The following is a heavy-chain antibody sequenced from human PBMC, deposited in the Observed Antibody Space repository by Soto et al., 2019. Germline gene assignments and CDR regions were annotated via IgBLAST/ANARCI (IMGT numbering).Heavy chain of an antibody. CDR3: ARVEDSGSHRIDF. CDR2: IYYSGST. J-gene: IGHJ4*02. V-gene: IGHV4-31*11. CDR1: GGPISSGGYY. D-gene: IGHD1-26*01. Sequence: QVQLHESGPGLVKPSQTLSLTCAVSGGPISSGGYYWSWIRQHPGKGLEWIGYIYYSGSTYYNPSIKSRISMSVDTSKNQFSLNLSSVTAADTAVYYCARVEDSGSHRIDFWGQGTLVTVSS.